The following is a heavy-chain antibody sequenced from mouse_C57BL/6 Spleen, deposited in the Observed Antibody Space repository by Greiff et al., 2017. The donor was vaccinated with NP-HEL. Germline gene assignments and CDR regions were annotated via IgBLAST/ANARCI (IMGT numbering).Heavy chain of an antibody. CDR1: GYTFTDYN. J-gene: IGHJ3*01. CDR3: ARNDYDGFAY. D-gene: IGHD2-4*01. V-gene: IGHV1-18*01. CDR2: INPNNGGT. Sequence: EVQLQQSGPELVKPGASVKIPCKASGYTFTDYNMDWVKQSHGKSLEWIGIINPNNGGTIYNQKFKGKATLTVDKSSSTAYMELRSLTSEDTAVYYCARNDYDGFAYWGQGTLVTVSA.